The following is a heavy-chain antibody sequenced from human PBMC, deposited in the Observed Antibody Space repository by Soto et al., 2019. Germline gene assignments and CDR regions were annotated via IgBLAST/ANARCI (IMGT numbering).Heavy chain of an antibody. CDR1: GGTFSSYA. CDR3: AMVDVYVTPSPQDV. D-gene: IGHD3-16*01. Sequence: GASVKVSYKASGGTFSSYAISWVRQAPGQGLEWMGWIIPNFGKTNYAQKFQGRVTITTDESTSTAYMELRSLRSNDTAIYYCAMVDVYVTPSPQDVWGQGTTVTVSS. V-gene: IGHV1-69*05. J-gene: IGHJ6*02. CDR2: IIPNFGKT.